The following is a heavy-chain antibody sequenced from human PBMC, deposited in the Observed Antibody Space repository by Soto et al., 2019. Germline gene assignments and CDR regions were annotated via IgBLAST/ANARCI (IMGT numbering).Heavy chain of an antibody. CDR2: IIPIFDSS. CDR3: VGYYYDTSGYDYDY. V-gene: IGHV1-69*18. CDR1: GGTFSSFA. Sequence: QVQLVQSGAEVKKPGSSVKVSCKASGGTFSSFAISWVRQAPGQGLEWMGRIIPIFDSSNYAQKFQGRVTITADESTSTAYMELSSLRSEDTAVFYCVGYYYDTSGYDYDYWGQGTLVTVSS. J-gene: IGHJ4*02. D-gene: IGHD3-22*01.